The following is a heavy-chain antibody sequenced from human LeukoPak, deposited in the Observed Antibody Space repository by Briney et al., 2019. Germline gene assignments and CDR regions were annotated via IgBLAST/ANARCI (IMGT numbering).Heavy chain of an antibody. D-gene: IGHD3-3*01. V-gene: IGHV4-34*01. CDR1: DGSFSDFY. CDR3: AKGFLEWVPXS. J-gene: IGHJ5*01. CDR2: ISHGGRT. Sequence: PSETLSLTCAVSDGSFSDFYWSCIRQPPGKGLEWIGEISHGGRTNYNPSLESRVTISVDTSKNHFSLKLTSVSAADTAVYHCAKGFLEWVPXSWGQGTLVA.